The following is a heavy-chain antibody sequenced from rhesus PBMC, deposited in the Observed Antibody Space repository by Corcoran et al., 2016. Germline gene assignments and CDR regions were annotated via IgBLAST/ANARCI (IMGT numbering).Heavy chain of an antibody. Sequence: QVQLQESGPGVVKPSETLSLTCAVSGGSISSGYDWSWIRQPPGKGLGWIGEIFGSSGSTHSTPSLKNRVTISKDASKNQFSLKLSSVTAADTAVYYCARGPEYFEFWGQGALVTVSS. CDR1: GGSISSGYD. CDR2: IFGSSGST. CDR3: ARGPEYFEF. V-gene: IGHV4-76*01. J-gene: IGHJ1*01.